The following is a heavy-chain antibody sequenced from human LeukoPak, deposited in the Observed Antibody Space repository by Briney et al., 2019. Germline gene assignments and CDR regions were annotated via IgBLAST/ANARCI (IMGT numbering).Heavy chain of an antibody. D-gene: IGHD2-15*01. J-gene: IGHJ5*02. CDR3: AREQEAGYCSGGSCANWFDP. V-gene: IGHV4-61*02. Sequence: SETLSFTCTVSGGSISSGSYYWSWIRQSAGKGLEWIGRIYTSGSTNYNPSLKSRVTISVDTSKNQFSLKLSSVTAADTAVYYCAREQEAGYCSGGSCANWFDPWGQGTLVTVSS. CDR1: GGSISSGSYY. CDR2: IYTSGST.